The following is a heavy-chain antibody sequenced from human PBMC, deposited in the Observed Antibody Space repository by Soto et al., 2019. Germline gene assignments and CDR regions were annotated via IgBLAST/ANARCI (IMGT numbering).Heavy chain of an antibody. J-gene: IGHJ2*01. V-gene: IGHV3-23*01. D-gene: IGHD3-16*02. CDR1: GFPSSTYA. CDR2: ISESGHHT. Sequence: GGSLRLSCAASGFPSSTYALNWVRQAPGKGPEWVSTISESGHHTHYADSVKGRFTISRDKSKNTLSLQMNSLRVDDTAIYYCTKSDGCGGGACYTGTCYDFDVWGRGTLVTVSS. CDR3: TKSDGCGGGACYTGTCYDFDV.